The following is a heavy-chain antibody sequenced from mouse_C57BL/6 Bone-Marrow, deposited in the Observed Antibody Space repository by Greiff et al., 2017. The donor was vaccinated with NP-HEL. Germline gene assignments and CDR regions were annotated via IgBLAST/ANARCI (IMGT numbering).Heavy chain of an antibody. CDR2: IYPGDGDT. CDR1: GYAFSSYW. Sequence: QVQLQQSGAELVKPGASVKISCKASGYAFSSYWMNWVKQRPGKGLEWIGQIYPGDGDTNYNGKFKGKATLTADKSSSTAYMQLSSLTSEDSAVYCCARSPYYYGSSYVGLYYFDYWGQGTTLTVSS. CDR3: ARSPYYYGSSYVGLYYFDY. J-gene: IGHJ2*01. V-gene: IGHV1-80*01. D-gene: IGHD1-1*01.